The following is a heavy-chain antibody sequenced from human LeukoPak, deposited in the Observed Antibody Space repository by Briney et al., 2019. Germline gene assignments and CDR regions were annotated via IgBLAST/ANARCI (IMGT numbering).Heavy chain of an antibody. Sequence: SETLSLTCTVPGGSISSYYWSWIRQPPGKGLEWIGYIYYSGSTNYNPSLKSRVTISVDTSKNQFSLKLSSVTAADTAVYYCARSRLNYDFWSDSLYYYYGMDVWGQGTTVTVSS. CDR3: ARSRLNYDFWSDSLYYYYGMDV. CDR2: IYYSGST. J-gene: IGHJ6*02. D-gene: IGHD3-3*01. V-gene: IGHV4-59*01. CDR1: GGSISSYY.